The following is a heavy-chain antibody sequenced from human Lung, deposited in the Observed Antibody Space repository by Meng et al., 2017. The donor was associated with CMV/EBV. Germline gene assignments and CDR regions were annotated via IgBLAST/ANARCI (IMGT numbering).Heavy chain of an antibody. CDR1: GFTFSSYA. J-gene: IGHJ3*02. CDR2: ISYDGSNK. D-gene: IGHD1-26*01. Sequence: GGSLKLSCAASGFTFSSYAMHWVRQAPGKGLELVAVISYDGSNKYYADSVKGRFTISRDNSKNTLYLQMNSLRAEDTAVYNCARDLRRELSGACDIWGQGTMLTVSS. CDR3: ARDLRRELSGACDI. V-gene: IGHV3-30*04.